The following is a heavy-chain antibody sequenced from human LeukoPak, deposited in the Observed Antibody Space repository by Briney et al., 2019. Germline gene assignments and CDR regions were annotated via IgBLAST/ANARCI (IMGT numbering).Heavy chain of an antibody. V-gene: IGHV3-30-3*01. CDR2: ISYDGSTY. CDR3: ARAGYCSGGSCYPPLDY. D-gene: IGHD2-15*01. Sequence: GGSLRLSCAASGFTFSSYAMHWVRQAPGKGLECVAVISYDGSTYSYTDSVKGRFPISRDNSKNTLYLQMNSLRAEDTAVYYCARAGYCSGGSCYPPLDYWGQGTLVTVSS. J-gene: IGHJ4*02. CDR1: GFTFSSYA.